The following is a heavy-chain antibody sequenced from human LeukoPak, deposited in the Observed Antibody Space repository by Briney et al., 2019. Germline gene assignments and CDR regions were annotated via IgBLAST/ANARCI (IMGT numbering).Heavy chain of an antibody. Sequence: PSETLSLTCTVSGGSISSGSYYWSWIRQPAGKGLGWIGRIYTSGSTNYNPSLKSRVTISVDTSKNQLSLKLSSVTAADTAVYYCARSSSSWNWGQGTLVTVSS. CDR2: IYTSGST. CDR1: GGSISSGSYY. CDR3: ARSSSSWN. D-gene: IGHD6-13*01. V-gene: IGHV4-61*02. J-gene: IGHJ4*02.